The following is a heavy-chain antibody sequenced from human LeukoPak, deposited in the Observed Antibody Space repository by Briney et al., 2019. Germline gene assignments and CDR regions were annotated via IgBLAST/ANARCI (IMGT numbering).Heavy chain of an antibody. D-gene: IGHD3-22*01. CDR1: GYKFTSYW. CDR3: ARHYYDSNGYYYLDY. V-gene: IGHV5-51*01. J-gene: IGHJ4*02. Sequence: GESLKISCKGSGYKFTSYWIGWVRQMPGKGLEWMGIIYPGDSDITYSPSFQGQVTISADKSISTAYLQWSSLKTSDTAMYYCARHYYDSNGYYYLDYWGQGTLVTVSS. CDR2: IYPGDSDI.